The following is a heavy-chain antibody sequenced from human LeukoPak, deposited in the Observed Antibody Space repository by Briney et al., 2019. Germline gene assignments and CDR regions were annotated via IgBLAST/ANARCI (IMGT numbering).Heavy chain of an antibody. Sequence: GVSLRLSCAASGVTFSSYAMSWVRQAPGKGLEWVSAISGSGGSAYYADSVKGRFTISRDNSKNTLYLQMNSLRAEDTAVYYCAKRPYCSGGSCYGISSDYWGQGTLVTVSS. V-gene: IGHV3-23*01. CDR1: GVTFSSYA. J-gene: IGHJ4*02. CDR3: AKRPYCSGGSCYGISSDY. D-gene: IGHD2-15*01. CDR2: ISGSGGSA.